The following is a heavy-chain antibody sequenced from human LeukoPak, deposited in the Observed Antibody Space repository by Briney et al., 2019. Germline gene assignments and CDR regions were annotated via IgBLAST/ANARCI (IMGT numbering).Heavy chain of an antibody. V-gene: IGHV1-2*02. CDR3: ARVPIVGYYSDY. CDR2: INPNSGGT. D-gene: IGHD1-26*01. J-gene: IGHJ4*02. Sequence: ASVKVSCRASGYTFTGYYMHWVRQAPGQGLEWMGWINPNSGGTNYAQKFQGRVTMTRDTSISTAYMELSRLRSDDTAVYYCARVPIVGYYSDYWGQGTLVTVSS. CDR1: GYTFTGYY.